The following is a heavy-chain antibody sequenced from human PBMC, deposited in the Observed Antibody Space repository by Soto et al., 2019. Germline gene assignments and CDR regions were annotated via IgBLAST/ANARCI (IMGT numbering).Heavy chain of an antibody. Sequence: QVQLQESGPGLVKPSETLSLTCTVSGGSISSYYWSWIRQPAGKGLEWIGRIYTSGSTNYNPTLKSRVAVPVDTSNNQSSLQLSAVTGADTPVYSWARDRGYSGYGVRGSYTWFAPWGQGTLVTVSS. J-gene: IGHJ5*02. V-gene: IGHV4-4*07. D-gene: IGHD5-12*01. CDR2: IYTSGST. CDR3: ARDRGYSGYGVRGSYTWFAP. CDR1: GGSISSYY.